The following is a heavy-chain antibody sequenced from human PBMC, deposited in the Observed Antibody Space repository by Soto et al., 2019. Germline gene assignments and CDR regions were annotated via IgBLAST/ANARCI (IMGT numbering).Heavy chain of an antibody. CDR2: INPSGGYT. Sequence: GASVKVSCKASGYTFTSYYMNWVRQAPGQGLEWLGIINPSGGYTTYAQRFLGRVTMTRDTSISTAYMELSRLRSDDTAVYYCAREGASSSPGYYYYGTDVWGQGTTVTVSS. D-gene: IGHD6-6*01. CDR3: AREGASSSPGYYYYGTDV. CDR1: GYTFTSYY. V-gene: IGHV1-46*01. J-gene: IGHJ6*02.